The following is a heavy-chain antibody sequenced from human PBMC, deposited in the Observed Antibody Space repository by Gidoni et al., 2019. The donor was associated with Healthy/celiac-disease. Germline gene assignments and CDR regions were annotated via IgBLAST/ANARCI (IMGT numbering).Heavy chain of an antibody. CDR1: GGSISSGGYY. CDR3: ARVFSIQLWQNDAFDI. J-gene: IGHJ3*02. V-gene: IGHV4-31*03. D-gene: IGHD5-18*01. CDR2: IYYSGST. Sequence: QVQLQESGPGLVKPSQTLSLTCTVSGGSISSGGYYWSWIRQHPGKGLEWIGYIYYSGSTYYNPSLKSRVTISVDTSKNQFSLKLSSVTAADTAVYYCARVFSIQLWQNDAFDIWGQGTMVTVSS.